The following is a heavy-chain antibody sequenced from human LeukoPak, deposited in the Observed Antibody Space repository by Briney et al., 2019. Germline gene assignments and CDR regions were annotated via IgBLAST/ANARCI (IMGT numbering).Heavy chain of an antibody. J-gene: IGHJ4*02. V-gene: IGHV1-46*01. CDR3: ARYLEPYYFDY. CDR1: GYTFTSYY. CDR2: INPSGGST. Sequence: ASVKVSCKASGYTFTSYYMHWVRQAPGQGLEWMGIINPSGGSTSYAQKFQGRVTMTRDTSTSTVYMELSSLRSEDTAAYYCARYLEPYYFDYWGQGTLVTVSS. D-gene: IGHD2-2*01.